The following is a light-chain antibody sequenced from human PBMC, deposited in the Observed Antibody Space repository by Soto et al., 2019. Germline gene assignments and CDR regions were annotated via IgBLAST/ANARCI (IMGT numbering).Light chain of an antibody. CDR3: QQYGSSPPLS. Sequence: EIVLTQSPGTLSLSPGERATLSCRASQSVSSYYLAWYQQKPGQPPRLLIYGASSRATGIPDRFSGSGSGTDFTLTISRLEPEGFAVYYCQQYGSSPPLSFGGGTKVEIK. V-gene: IGKV3-20*01. CDR2: GAS. J-gene: IGKJ4*01. CDR1: QSVSSYY.